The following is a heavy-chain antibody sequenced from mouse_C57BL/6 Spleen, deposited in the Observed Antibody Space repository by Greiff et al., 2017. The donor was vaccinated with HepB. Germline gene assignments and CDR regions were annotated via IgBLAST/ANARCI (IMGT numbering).Heavy chain of an antibody. J-gene: IGHJ2*01. V-gene: IGHV1-77*01. CDR1: GYTFTDYY. D-gene: IGHD2-5*01. CDR2: IGPGSGST. CDR3: ARAYYSNYGEYYFDY. Sequence: VKLQQSGAELVKPGASVKISCKASGYTFTDYYINWVKQRPGQGLEWIGKIGPGSGSTYYNEKFKGKATLTADKSSSTAYMQLSSLTSEDSAVYFCARAYYSNYGEYYFDYWGQGTTLTVSS.